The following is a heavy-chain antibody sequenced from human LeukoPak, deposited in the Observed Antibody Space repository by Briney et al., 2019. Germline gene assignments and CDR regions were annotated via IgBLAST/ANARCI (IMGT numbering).Heavy chain of an antibody. CDR3: VRAPPGTGWLIDH. V-gene: IGHV3-21*01. J-gene: IGHJ4*02. CDR1: GFTFSSYS. D-gene: IGHD6-19*01. Sequence: PGGSLRLSCAASGFTFSSYSMNWVRQAPGKGLEWVSSIGSDSTYIYYTDSVKGRFTISRENAKSSLYLQMNSLRVGDTAVYYCVRAPPGTGWLIDHWGQGTLVAVSS. CDR2: IGSDSTYI.